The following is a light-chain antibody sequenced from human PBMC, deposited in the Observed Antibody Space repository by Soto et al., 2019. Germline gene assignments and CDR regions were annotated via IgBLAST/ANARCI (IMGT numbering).Light chain of an antibody. Sequence: LSLSPGERATLSCRASQSVSSSYLAWYQQKPGQAPKLLIYGASSRPTVIPDRFSGSGSGTDFTLTISRLEPEDFAVYYSQQYGSSPWTFGQGTKVEIK. CDR2: GAS. V-gene: IGKV3-20*01. CDR3: QQYGSSPWT. CDR1: QSVSSSY. J-gene: IGKJ1*01.